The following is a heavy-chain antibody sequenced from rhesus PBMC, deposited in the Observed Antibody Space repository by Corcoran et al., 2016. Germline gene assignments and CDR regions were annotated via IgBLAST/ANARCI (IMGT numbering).Heavy chain of an antibody. V-gene: IGHV4-65*01. CDR3: ARRKYSGYSYY. CDR1: GGSISSSNW. CDR2: ISGSSGST. J-gene: IGHJ4*01. D-gene: IGHD5-24*01. Sequence: QVQLQESGPGLVKPSETLSLTCAVSGGSISSSNWWSGLRQPPGKGLEWIGYISGSSGSTYYHPSLKSRVTISTDTSKNQFSLKLSSVTAADTAVYYCARRKYSGYSYYWGQGVLVTVSS.